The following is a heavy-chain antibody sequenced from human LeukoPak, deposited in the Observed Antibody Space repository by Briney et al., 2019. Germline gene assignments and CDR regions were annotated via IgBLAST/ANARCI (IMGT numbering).Heavy chain of an antibody. D-gene: IGHD1-26*01. J-gene: IGHJ4*02. CDR2: IYSGGST. Sequence: GGSLRLSCAASGFTVSSNYMSWVRQAPGKGLEWVSVIYSGGSTYYADSVKGRFTISRDNSKNTLYLQMNSLRAEDTAMYYCARAVYSGNHHDGESDYWGQGTLVTVSS. V-gene: IGHV3-53*01. CDR1: GFTVSSNY. CDR3: ARAVYSGNHHDGESDY.